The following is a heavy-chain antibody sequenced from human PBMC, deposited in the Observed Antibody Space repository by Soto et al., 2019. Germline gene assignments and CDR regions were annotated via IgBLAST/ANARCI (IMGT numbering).Heavy chain of an antibody. V-gene: IGHV4-31*03. CDR2: IYYSGST. J-gene: IGHJ6*04. CDR3: ARDSRATPYYGMDV. CDR1: GGSISSGDYC. Sequence: SETLSLTCTVSGGSISSGDYCWTWIRQHPGKGLEWIGYIYYSGSTYYTPSLRSRVTISVDTSKNQFSLKLSSVTAADTAVYYCARDSRATPYYGMDVWGKGTTVTVSA.